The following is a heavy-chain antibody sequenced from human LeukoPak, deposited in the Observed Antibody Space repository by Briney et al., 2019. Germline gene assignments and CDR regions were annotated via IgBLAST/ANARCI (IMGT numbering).Heavy chain of an antibody. CDR1: GGSISSYY. D-gene: IGHD4-17*01. CDR2: IYYSGST. V-gene: IGHV4-59*01. J-gene: IGHJ4*02. CDR3: ARGGYGDYLPLLFFDY. Sequence: SETLSLTCTVSGGSISSYYWSWIRQPPGKGLEWIGYIYYSGSTNYNPPLKSRVTISVDTSKNQFSLKLSSVTAADTAVYYCARGGYGDYLPLLFFDYWGQGTLVTVSS.